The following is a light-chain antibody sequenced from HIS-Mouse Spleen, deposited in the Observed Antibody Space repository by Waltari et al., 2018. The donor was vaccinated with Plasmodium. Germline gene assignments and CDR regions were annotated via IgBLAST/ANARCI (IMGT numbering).Light chain of an antibody. V-gene: IGLV3-10*01. CDR1: ALPKES. J-gene: IGLJ3*02. CDR2: EDS. CDR3: YSTDSSGNHRV. Sequence: SYELTQPPSVSVSLGQTARTTCSGDALPKESAYWYQQKSVQAPELAIYEDSKRPSGIPERFPGSSSGTMATLTISGAQVYDEADYYCYSTDSSGNHRVFGGGTKLTVL.